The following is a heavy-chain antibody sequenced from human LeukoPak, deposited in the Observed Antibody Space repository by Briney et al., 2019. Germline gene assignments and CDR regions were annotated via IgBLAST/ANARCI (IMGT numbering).Heavy chain of an antibody. V-gene: IGHV3-23*01. CDR1: GFTFSSYA. CDR2: ISGSGGST. CDR3: AKGGSSSGWYGLYYFDY. J-gene: IGHJ4*02. Sequence: AGGTLRLSCAASGFTFSSYAMSWVRQAPGKGLEWVSAISGSGGSTYYADSVKGRFTISRDNSKNTLYLQMNSLRAEDTAVYYCAKGGSSSGWYGLYYFDYWGQGTLVTVSS. D-gene: IGHD6-19*01.